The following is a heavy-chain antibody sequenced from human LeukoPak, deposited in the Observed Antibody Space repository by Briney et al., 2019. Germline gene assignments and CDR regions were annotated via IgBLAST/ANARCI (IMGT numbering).Heavy chain of an antibody. V-gene: IGHV4-39*01. J-gene: IGHJ6*03. D-gene: IGHD2-15*01. CDR3: ASLYCSGGSCYSPPHYYYMDV. Sequence: PSETLSLTCTVSGGSISSSNFYWGWIRQPPGKGLEWIGSIYYSGSTYYNPSLKSRVSISVDTSKNQFSLKLSSVTAADTAVYYCASLYCSGGSCYSPPHYYYMDVWGKGTTVTISS. CDR1: GGSISSSNFY. CDR2: IYYSGST.